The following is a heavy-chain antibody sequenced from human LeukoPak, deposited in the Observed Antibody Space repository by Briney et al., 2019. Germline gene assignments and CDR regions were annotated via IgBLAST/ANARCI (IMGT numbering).Heavy chain of an antibody. CDR2: ISGSGGTT. CDR3: AKGWARVVVVAATPNY. D-gene: IGHD2-15*01. J-gene: IGHJ4*02. CDR1: GFTFSSYV. V-gene: IGHV3-23*01. Sequence: GGSLRLSCAASGFTFSSYVMSWVRQAPGKGLEWVSGISGSGGTTYNADSVKGRFTISRDNSKNTLYLQMNSLRAEDTAVYYRAKGWARVVVVAATPNYWGQGTLVTVSS.